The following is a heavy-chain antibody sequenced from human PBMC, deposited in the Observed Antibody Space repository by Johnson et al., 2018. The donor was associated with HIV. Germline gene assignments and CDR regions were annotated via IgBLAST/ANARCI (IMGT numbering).Heavy chain of an antibody. CDR2: VSSNGGKT. Sequence: VQLVESGGDLVQPGGSLRLSCADSGFTFSTYAMHWVRQAPGKGLEYVSGVSSNGGKTYYANSVKGRFTISRDNSKNTLYLQMGSLRTEDMAVYHCARARYTSDWYLYDAFDLWGQGTMVTVSS. J-gene: IGHJ3*01. V-gene: IGHV3-64*01. CDR3: ARARYTSDWYLYDAFDL. D-gene: IGHD6-13*01. CDR1: GFTFSTYA.